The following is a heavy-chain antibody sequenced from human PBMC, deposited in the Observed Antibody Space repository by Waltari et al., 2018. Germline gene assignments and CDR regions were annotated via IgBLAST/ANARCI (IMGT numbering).Heavy chain of an antibody. J-gene: IGHJ6*02. Sequence: EVQLVESGGGLVQPGGSLRLSCAASGFTFSSYWMSWVRQAPGKGLEWVANIKRDGSEKYYVDSVKGRFTISRDNAKNSLYLQMNSLRAEDTAVYYCAIDPTLRFYHYGMDVWGQGTTVTVSS. CDR1: GFTFSSYW. CDR3: AIDPTLRFYHYGMDV. D-gene: IGHD3-3*01. CDR2: IKRDGSEK. V-gene: IGHV3-7*01.